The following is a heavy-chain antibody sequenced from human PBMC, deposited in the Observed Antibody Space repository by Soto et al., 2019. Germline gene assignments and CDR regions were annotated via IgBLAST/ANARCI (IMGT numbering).Heavy chain of an antibody. J-gene: IGHJ5*02. D-gene: IGHD2-2*01. V-gene: IGHV4-34*01. Sequence: SETLSLTCAVYGGSFSSYYWSWIRQPPGKGLEWIGQINHYGSTDYNSSLKSRVTISVDTSKNHFSLRLSSVTAADTAMYYCATHCSSTSCYYTFDPWGQGTLVTVS. CDR2: INHYGST. CDR1: GGSFSSYY. CDR3: ATHCSSTSCYYTFDP.